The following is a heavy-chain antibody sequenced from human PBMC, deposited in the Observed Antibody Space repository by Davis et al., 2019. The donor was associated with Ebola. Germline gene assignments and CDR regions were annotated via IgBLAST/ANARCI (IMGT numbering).Heavy chain of an antibody. V-gene: IGHV4-59*01. CDR3: ARGGWGAGGY. CDR1: GGPTSSYY. Sequence: MPSNPLSPPFTFLGGPTSSYYCSWTPQPPGKGLEWTGYFYYSGSTNYNPSLKSRVTISVDTSKNQFSLKLSSVTAADTAVYYCARGGWGAGGYWGQGTLVTVSS. D-gene: IGHD2-15*01. J-gene: IGHJ4*02. CDR2: FYYSGST.